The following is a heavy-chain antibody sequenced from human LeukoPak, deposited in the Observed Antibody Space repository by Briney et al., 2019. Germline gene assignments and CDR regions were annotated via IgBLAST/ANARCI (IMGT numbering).Heavy chain of an antibody. Sequence: GGSLRLSCAASGVTFSKYDMHWVRQAPGKGLEWVAFIRNDGRNKYYTDSVKGRFTISRDNSKNTLYLQMNSLGAEDTAVYYCAELGITMIGGVWGKGTTVTISS. J-gene: IGHJ6*04. D-gene: IGHD3-10*02. CDR1: GVTFSKYD. V-gene: IGHV3-30*02. CDR3: AELGITMIGGV. CDR2: IRNDGRNK.